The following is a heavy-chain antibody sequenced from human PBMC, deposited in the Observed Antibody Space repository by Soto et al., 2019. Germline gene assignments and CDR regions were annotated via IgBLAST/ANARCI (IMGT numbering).Heavy chain of an antibody. J-gene: IGHJ6*03. CDR2: IYYSGST. CDR1: GGSISSYY. CDR3: ARQTTIFGVVIPDYYYYMDV. D-gene: IGHD3-3*01. Sequence: SETLSLTCTVSGGSISSYYWSWIRQPPGKGLEWIGYIYYSGSTNYNPSLKGRVTISVDTSKNQFSLKLSSVTAADTAVYYCARQTTIFGVVIPDYYYYMDVWGKGTTVTVSS. V-gene: IGHV4-59*08.